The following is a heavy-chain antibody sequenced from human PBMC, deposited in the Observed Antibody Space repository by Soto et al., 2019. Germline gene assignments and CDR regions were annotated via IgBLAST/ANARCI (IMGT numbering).Heavy chain of an antibody. J-gene: IGHJ4*02. V-gene: IGHV4-39*01. Sequence: SETLSLTCTVSGGSISSSSYYWGWIRQPPGKGLEWIGSIYYSGSTCYNPSLKSRVTISVDTSKNQFSLKLSSVTAADTAVYYCARLEYDYIWGSYRSLFDYWGQGTLVTVSS. D-gene: IGHD3-16*02. CDR3: ARLEYDYIWGSYRSLFDY. CDR1: GGSISSSSYY. CDR2: IYYSGST.